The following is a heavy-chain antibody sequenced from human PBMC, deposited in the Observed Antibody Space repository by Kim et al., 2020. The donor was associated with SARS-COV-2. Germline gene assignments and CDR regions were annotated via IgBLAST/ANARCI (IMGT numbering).Heavy chain of an antibody. V-gene: IGHV3-74*01. D-gene: IGHD1-26*01. CDR1: GFTFSSYW. CDR2: INSDGGTT. Sequence: GGSLRLSCAASGFTFSSYWMHWVRQAPGKGLVWVSRINSDGGTTSYADSVKGRFTISRDNAKSTLYLQMNSLRAEDTAVYYCASRRYTGTYYYFDYWDQGTLVTVSS. J-gene: IGHJ4*02. CDR3: ASRRYTGTYYYFDY.